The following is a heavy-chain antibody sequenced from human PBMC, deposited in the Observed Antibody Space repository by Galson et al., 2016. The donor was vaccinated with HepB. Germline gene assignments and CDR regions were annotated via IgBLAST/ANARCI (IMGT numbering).Heavy chain of an antibody. CDR3: ARDRGSGYLDAFDI. J-gene: IGHJ3*02. V-gene: IGHV3-21*01. CDR1: GFTFRSYI. Sequence: SLRLSCAVSGFTFRSYIMNWVRQAPGKGLEWAASISSGSAYKYYAESMKGRFTISRDNAKQSLYLQMSSLRAEDTAVYYCARDRGSGYLDAFDIWGQGTMVTVSS. D-gene: IGHD3-22*01. CDR2: ISSGSAYK.